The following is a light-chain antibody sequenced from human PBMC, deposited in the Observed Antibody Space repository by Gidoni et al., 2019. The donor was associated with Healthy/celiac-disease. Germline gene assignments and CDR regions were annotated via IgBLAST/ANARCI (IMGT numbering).Light chain of an antibody. Sequence: IVLTQSPGTLSLSPGERATLSCRASQSVSSSYLAWYQQKPGQAPRLLIYGASSRATGIPDKFSGSGSDTDFTLTINRLEPEDFAVFYCQHYGSSTYTFGQGTKLEIK. CDR1: QSVSSSY. CDR3: QHYGSSTYT. CDR2: GAS. J-gene: IGKJ2*01. V-gene: IGKV3-20*01.